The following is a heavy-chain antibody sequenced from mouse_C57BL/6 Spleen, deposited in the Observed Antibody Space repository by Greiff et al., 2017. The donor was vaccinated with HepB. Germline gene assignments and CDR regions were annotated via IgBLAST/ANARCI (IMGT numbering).Heavy chain of an antibody. CDR1: GYAFSSSW. J-gene: IGHJ1*03. Sequence: QVQLKESGPELVKPGASVKISCKASGYAFSSSWMNWVKQRPGKGLEWIGRIYPGDGDTNYNGKFKGKATLTADKSSSTAYMQLSSLTSEDSAVYFCARYGPRYLDDWGTGTTVTVSS. CDR2: IYPGDGDT. CDR3: ARYGPRYLDD. D-gene: IGHD1-1*01. V-gene: IGHV1-82*01.